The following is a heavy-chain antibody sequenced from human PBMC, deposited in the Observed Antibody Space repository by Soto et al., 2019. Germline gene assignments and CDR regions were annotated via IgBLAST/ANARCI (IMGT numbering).Heavy chain of an antibody. CDR3: ARDKDRLPLGGNYYYATDV. CDR2: IIPIFSTP. V-gene: IGHV1-69*12. J-gene: IGHJ6*02. CDR1: GGTFGNSA. Sequence: QVQLVQSGAEVREPGSSVTVSCKASGGTFGNSAISWVRQAPGQGLEWMGGIIPIFSTPDYAQKFQGRVTITEDESTSTSYMELTSLRSDDTAVYYCARDKDRLPLGGNYYYATDVWGQGTTVTVSS. D-gene: IGHD5-12*01.